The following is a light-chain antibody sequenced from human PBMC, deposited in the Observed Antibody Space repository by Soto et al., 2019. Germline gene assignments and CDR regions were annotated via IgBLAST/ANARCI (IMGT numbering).Light chain of an antibody. V-gene: IGLV2-14*01. CDR2: DVS. CDR3: SSSTTGSTLV. CDR1: SSDVGGYNY. Sequence: QSALTQPASVSGSPGQSITISCTGTSSDVGGYNYVSWYQQHPGKAPKLMIYDVSNRPSGVSDRFSGSKSGNTASLNISGLQAADEAAYYCSSSTTGSTLVFGGRTKVTVL. J-gene: IGLJ2*01.